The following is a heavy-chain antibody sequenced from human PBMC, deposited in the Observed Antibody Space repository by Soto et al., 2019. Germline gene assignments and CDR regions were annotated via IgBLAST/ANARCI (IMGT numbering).Heavy chain of an antibody. CDR1: GFTFSSYS. D-gene: IGHD3-22*01. V-gene: IGHV3-48*01. Sequence: GGSLRLSCAASGFTFSSYSMNWVRQAPGKGLEWVSYISSSSSTIYYADSVKGRFTISRDNAKNSLYLQMNSLRAEDTAVYYCARDALYSSSPSFWFDSWGQGTLVTVSS. J-gene: IGHJ5*01. CDR3: ARDALYSSSPSFWFDS. CDR2: ISSSSSTI.